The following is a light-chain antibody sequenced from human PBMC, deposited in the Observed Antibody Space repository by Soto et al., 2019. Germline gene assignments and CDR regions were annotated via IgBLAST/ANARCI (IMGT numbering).Light chain of an antibody. CDR3: SSYRKSNTLV. CDR2: EVT. J-gene: IGLJ1*01. CDR1: SSDLGTYHY. V-gene: IGLV2-14*01. Sequence: QSALTQPASVSSSPGPSITISCTGVSSDLGTYHYVSWYQHHPGKPPKLLIHEVTHRPPGVAARFSGSKSGNTASLTISGLQAEDEAVYYCSSYRKSNTLVFGTGTKVTVL.